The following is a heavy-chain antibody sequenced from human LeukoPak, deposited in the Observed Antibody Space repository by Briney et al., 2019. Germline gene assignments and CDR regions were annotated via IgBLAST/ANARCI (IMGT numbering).Heavy chain of an antibody. J-gene: IGHJ4*02. CDR1: GGSISSSSYY. CDR3: ARLGGTTEHSRGTYHDY. CDR2: IYYSGST. D-gene: IGHD3-16*01. V-gene: IGHV4-39*01. Sequence: PSETLSLTCTVSGGSISSSSYYWGWIRQPPGKGLEWIGSIYYSGSTYYNPSLKGRVTISVDTSKNQFSLKLSSVTAADTAVYYCARLGGTTEHSRGTYHDYWGQGTLVTVSS.